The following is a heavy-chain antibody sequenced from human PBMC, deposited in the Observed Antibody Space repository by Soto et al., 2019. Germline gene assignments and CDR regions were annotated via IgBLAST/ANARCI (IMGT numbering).Heavy chain of an antibody. Sequence: QLQLQESGPRLVKPSETLSLTCTVSGGSISSSIYYWGWIRQPPGKGLEWIGNVYYSGSTYYNPSLPSRVTISVDTSQNQSSLRLTSVTASDTAVYYCARRLAVTGTLEYYFDYWGQGSLVTVSS. V-gene: IGHV4-39*01. CDR3: ARRLAVTGTLEYYFDY. D-gene: IGHD6-19*01. J-gene: IGHJ4*02. CDR2: VYYSGST. CDR1: GGSISSSIYY.